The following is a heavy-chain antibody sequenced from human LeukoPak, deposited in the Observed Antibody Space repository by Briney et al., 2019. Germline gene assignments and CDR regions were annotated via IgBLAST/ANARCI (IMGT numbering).Heavy chain of an antibody. CDR2: ISGSGGST. CDR3: ATGDYGDYITDIQANFDY. CDR1: GFTFSSYA. D-gene: IGHD4-17*01. V-gene: IGHV3-23*01. J-gene: IGHJ4*02. Sequence: GGSLRLSCAASGFTFSSYAMSWVRQAPGKGLEWVSAISGSGGSTYYADSVKGRFTISRDNSKNTLYLQMTSLRAEDTAVYYRATGDYGDYITDIQANFDYWGQGTLVTVS.